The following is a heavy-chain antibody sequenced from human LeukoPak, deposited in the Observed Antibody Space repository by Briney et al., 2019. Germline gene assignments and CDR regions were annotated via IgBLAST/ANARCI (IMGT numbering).Heavy chain of an antibody. J-gene: IGHJ4*02. V-gene: IGHV1-2*02. D-gene: IGHD3-3*01. CDR3: ARHNYDFDFDS. CDR1: GYTFSDYY. Sequence: ASVKVSCKASGYTFSDYYIHWVLQAPGQRLEWMGWISPRSGGTNYAQKFQGRVTMTRDTSINTAYMELSRLRPDDTAVYYCARHNYDFDFDSWGQGALVTVSS. CDR2: ISPRSGGT.